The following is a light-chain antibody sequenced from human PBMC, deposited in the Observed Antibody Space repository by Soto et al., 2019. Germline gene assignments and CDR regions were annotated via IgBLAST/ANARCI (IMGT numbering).Light chain of an antibody. CDR2: NTS. J-gene: IGLJ2*01. Sequence: QTVVTQEPSLTVSPGGTVTLTCASSTGAVTRGFYPNWFQQKPGQSPRALIYNTSNKLSWTPARFSGSLLGGKAALTLSDVQPEDDAEYYCLLNYGGAQLVFGGGTKLTVL. CDR1: TGAVTRGFY. CDR3: LLNYGGAQLV. V-gene: IGLV7-43*01.